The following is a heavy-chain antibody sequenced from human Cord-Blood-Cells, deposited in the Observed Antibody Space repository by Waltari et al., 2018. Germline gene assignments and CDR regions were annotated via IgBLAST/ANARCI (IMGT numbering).Heavy chain of an antibody. CDR2: MNSDGSST. CDR1: GFTFSSYW. Sequence: EVQLVESGGGLVQPGGSLRLSCAASGFTFSSYWRHWVRQAPGKGLVWVSRMNSDGSSTSYADSVKGRFTISRDNAKNTLYLQMNSLRAEDTAVYYCARVHSSSWYYFDYWGQGTLVTVSS. CDR3: ARVHSSSWYYFDY. D-gene: IGHD6-13*01. J-gene: IGHJ4*02. V-gene: IGHV3-74*01.